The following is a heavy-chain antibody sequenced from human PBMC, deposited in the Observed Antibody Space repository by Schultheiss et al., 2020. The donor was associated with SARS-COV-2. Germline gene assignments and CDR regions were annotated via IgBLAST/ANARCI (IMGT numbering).Heavy chain of an antibody. V-gene: IGHV3-9*01. CDR2: ISWNSGSI. J-gene: IGHJ4*02. CDR3: AKGSGPSGSYHFDY. D-gene: IGHD1-26*01. CDR1: GFTFDDYA. Sequence: GGSLRLSCAASGFTFDDYAMHWVRQAPGKGLEWVPGISWNSGSIGYADSVKGRFTISRDNAKNSLYLQMNSLRAEDTALYYCAKGSGPSGSYHFDYWGQGTLVTVSS.